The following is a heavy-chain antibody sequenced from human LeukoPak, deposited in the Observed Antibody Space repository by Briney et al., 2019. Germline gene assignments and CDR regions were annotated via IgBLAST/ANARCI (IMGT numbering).Heavy chain of an antibody. CDR1: GGSISSGSYY. CDR3: ARFTPQGYGWGGYNRFDP. D-gene: IGHD3-16*01. J-gene: IGHJ5*02. CDR2: IYTSGST. V-gene: IGHV4-61*02. Sequence: SETLSLTCTVSGGSISSGSYYWSWIRQPAGKGLEWIGRIYTSGSTNYNPSLKSRVTISVDTSKNQFSLNLTSVTAADTAVYYCARFTPQGYGWGGYNRFDPWGQGTPVTVSS.